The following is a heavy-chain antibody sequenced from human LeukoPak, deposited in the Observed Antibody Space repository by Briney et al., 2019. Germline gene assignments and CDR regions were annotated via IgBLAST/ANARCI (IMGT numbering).Heavy chain of an antibody. Sequence: ASVKVSCKASGGTFRTYAISWVRLAPGQGLEGMGGIIPMFPTPTYAQKFQGRVTITADESTSTVYMDLSRLRSQDTAVYCCARVERGTVLGISDAFDMWGQGTMVAVSS. CDR1: GGTFRTYA. D-gene: IGHD2/OR15-2a*01. J-gene: IGHJ3*02. CDR2: IIPMFPTP. V-gene: IGHV1-69*13. CDR3: ARVERGTVLGISDAFDM.